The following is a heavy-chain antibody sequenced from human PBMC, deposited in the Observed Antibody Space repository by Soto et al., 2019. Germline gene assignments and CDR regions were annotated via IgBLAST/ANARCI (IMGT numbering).Heavy chain of an antibody. CDR3: ATVINSAGWVNWFDP. D-gene: IGHD6-13*01. Sequence: QLQLQESGPGLVKPSETLSLTCTVSGGSISSSSYYWGWIRQPPGKGLEWIGSIYYSGSTYYNPSLKSRVTISVDTSKNQVSLKLSSVTAADTAVYYCATVINSAGWVNWFDPWGQGTLVTVSS. V-gene: IGHV4-39*01. CDR2: IYYSGST. J-gene: IGHJ5*02. CDR1: GGSISSSSYY.